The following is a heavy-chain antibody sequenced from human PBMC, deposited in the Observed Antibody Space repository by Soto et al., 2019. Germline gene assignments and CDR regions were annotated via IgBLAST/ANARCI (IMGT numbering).Heavy chain of an antibody. V-gene: IGHV3-74*03. Sequence: GSLRLSCAASGFTLSDFWMHWVRQTPGEGLVWVSRINSDGSSTAYADSVKGRFTISRDNAKNTVYLQMNSLRTEDMAVYYCARDLGGSSSYWGQGTLVTVSS. CDR1: GFTLSDFW. CDR2: INSDGSST. J-gene: IGHJ4*02. D-gene: IGHD1-26*01. CDR3: ARDLGGSSSY.